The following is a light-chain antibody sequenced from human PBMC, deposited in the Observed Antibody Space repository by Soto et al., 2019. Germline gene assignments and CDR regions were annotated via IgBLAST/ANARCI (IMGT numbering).Light chain of an antibody. CDR1: SSDVGAYNY. Sequence: QSALTQPASVPGSPGQSITISCTGTSSDVGAYNYVSWYQQQSGKAPKLMIHEVSNRPSGVSNRFSGSKSGNTASLTISGLQAEDEADYYCSSYTPRRAYVFGIGTKLTVL. CDR2: EVS. J-gene: IGLJ1*01. V-gene: IGLV2-14*01. CDR3: SSYTPRRAYV.